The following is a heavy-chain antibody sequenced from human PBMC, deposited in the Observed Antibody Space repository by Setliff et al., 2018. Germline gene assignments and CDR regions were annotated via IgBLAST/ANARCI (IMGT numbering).Heavy chain of an antibody. Sequence: GESLKISCAASGFAFRTHPMHWVRQAPGKGLEWLAVTSYDGINQYYADSVQGRFTIFRDNSKNTLYLQMNSLRGEDTAVYYCARDSGQSRNYNFWSGQLDYWGQGTLVTVSS. CDR1: GFAFRTHP. J-gene: IGHJ4*02. CDR3: ARDSGQSRNYNFWSGQLDY. CDR2: TSYDGINQ. D-gene: IGHD3-3*01. V-gene: IGHV3-30*01.